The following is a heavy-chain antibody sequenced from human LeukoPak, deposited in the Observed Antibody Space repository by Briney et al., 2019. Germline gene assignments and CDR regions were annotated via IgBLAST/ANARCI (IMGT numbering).Heavy chain of an antibody. CDR2: IYYSGST. V-gene: IGHV4-39*07. J-gene: IGHJ4*02. D-gene: IGHD3-3*01. Sequence: PSETLSLTCTVSGGSISSSSYYWGWIRQPPGKGLEWIGSIYYSGSTYYNPSLKSRVTISVDTSKNQFSLKPSSVTAADTAVYYCARFSRLEWLNYWGQGTLVTVSS. CDR1: GGSISSSSYY. CDR3: ARFSRLEWLNY.